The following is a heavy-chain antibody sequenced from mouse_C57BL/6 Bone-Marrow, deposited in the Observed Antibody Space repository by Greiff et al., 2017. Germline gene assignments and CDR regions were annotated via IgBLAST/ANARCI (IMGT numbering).Heavy chain of an antibody. CDR3: ARVSNSAMEY. J-gene: IGHJ4*01. V-gene: IGHV1-59*01. CDR2: IDPSDSYT. CDR1: GYTFTSYW. Sequence: VQLQQPGAELVRPGTSVKLSCKASGYTFTSYWMHWVKQRPGQGLEWIGVIDPSDSYTNYNQKFKGKATLTVDTSSSTAYMQLSSLTSEDSAVYYCARVSNSAMEYWGQGTSVTVSS.